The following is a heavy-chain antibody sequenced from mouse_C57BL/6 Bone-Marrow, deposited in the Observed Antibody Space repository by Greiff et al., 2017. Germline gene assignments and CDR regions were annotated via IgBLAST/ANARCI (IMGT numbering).Heavy chain of an antibody. J-gene: IGHJ2*01. V-gene: IGHV1-74*01. Sequence: QVQLQHPGAELVKPGASVKVSCKASGYTFTSYWMHWVKQRPGQGLEWIGRIHPSDSDTNYNQKFKGKATLTVDKSSSTAYMQLSSLTSEDSAVYYCAIIRGTTVVAKGASWDYWGQGTTLTVSS. CDR1: GYTFTSYW. CDR3: AIIRGTTVVAKGASWDY. D-gene: IGHD1-1*01. CDR2: IHPSDSDT.